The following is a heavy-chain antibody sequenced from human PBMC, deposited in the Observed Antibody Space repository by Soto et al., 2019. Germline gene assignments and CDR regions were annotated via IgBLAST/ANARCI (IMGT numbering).Heavy chain of an antibody. V-gene: IGHV3-7*01. Sequence: WGTLRLTCAASGWSFSGYCMSWIRQAPGKGLEWVDNIKHDGSAKYYVDSVKGRFTISRDNAKNSLYLQMNSLRAEDTAVYYCARERRDGYNDAFDIWGQGTMVTVSS. CDR1: GWSFSGYC. D-gene: IGHD5-12*01. J-gene: IGHJ3*02. CDR3: ARERRDGYNDAFDI. CDR2: IKHDGSAK.